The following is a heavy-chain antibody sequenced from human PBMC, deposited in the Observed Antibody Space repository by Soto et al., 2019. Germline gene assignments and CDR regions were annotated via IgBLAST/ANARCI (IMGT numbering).Heavy chain of an antibody. CDR3: AKVSPDWLLPHLDY. CDR2: ISGSCGST. D-gene: IGHD3-9*01. Sequence: EVQLLESGGGLVQPGGSLRLSCAASGFTFSSYAMSWVRQAPGKGLEWVSAISGSCGSTYYADSVKGRFTISRDNSKNTLYLQMNSLRAEDTAVYSCAKVSPDWLLPHLDYWGQGTLVTVSS. J-gene: IGHJ4*02. V-gene: IGHV3-23*01. CDR1: GFTFSSYA.